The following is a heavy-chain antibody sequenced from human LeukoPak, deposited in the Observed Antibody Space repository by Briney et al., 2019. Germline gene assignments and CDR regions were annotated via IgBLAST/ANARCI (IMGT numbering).Heavy chain of an antibody. J-gene: IGHJ5*02. V-gene: IGHV4-34*01. CDR3: ASEGITMVRGVS. Sequence: SETLSLTCAVYGGSFSGYYWSWIRQPPGKGLEWIGEINHSGSTNYNPSLESRVTISVDTSKNQFSLKLSSVTAADTAVYYCASEGITMVRGVSWGQGTLVTVSS. D-gene: IGHD3-10*01. CDR1: GGSFSGYY. CDR2: INHSGST.